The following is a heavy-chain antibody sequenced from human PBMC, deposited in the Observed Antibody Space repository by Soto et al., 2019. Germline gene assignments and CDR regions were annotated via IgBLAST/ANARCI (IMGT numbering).Heavy chain of an antibody. V-gene: IGHV3-30-3*01. J-gene: IGHJ4*02. CDR3: ARDGRAYSGQDSLDF. Sequence: GGSLRLSCAASGFTFSSYAMHWVRQAPGEGLEWVAVISFHGTNKNYADSVKGRFTISRDNSNNTVFLEMNSLRPEDTAMYYCARDGRAYSGQDSLDFWGQGTPVTV. D-gene: IGHD5-12*01. CDR2: ISFHGTNK. CDR1: GFTFSSYA.